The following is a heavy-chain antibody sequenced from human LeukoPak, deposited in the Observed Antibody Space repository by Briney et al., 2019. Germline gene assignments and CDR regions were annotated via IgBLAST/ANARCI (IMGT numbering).Heavy chain of an antibody. V-gene: IGHV3-48*03. Sequence: GSLRLSCAASKFMFSSYEMNWVRQAPGKGLEWVSYISSSGSTKYYADSVKGRFTISRDNAKNSLYQQMNSLRAEDTAVYYCAREVYGDYGVDYWGQGTLVTVSS. CDR2: ISSSGSTK. CDR3: AREVYGDYGVDY. D-gene: IGHD4-17*01. CDR1: KFMFSSYE. J-gene: IGHJ4*02.